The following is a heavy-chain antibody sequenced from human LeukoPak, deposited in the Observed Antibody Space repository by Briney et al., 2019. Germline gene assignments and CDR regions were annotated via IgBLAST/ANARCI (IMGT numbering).Heavy chain of an antibody. CDR1: GFSFSTYW. V-gene: IGHV3-74*01. J-gene: IGHJ4*02. CDR2: ITPDGSST. CDR3: SSQISRGGN. Sequence: GGSLRLSCAASGFSFSTYWMHWVRQVPGKGPEWVSHITPDGSSTNYADSVKGRFTISRDNAKDTLYLQMNSLRAEDTAVYYCSSQISRGGNWGQGTLVTVSS. D-gene: IGHD3-16*01.